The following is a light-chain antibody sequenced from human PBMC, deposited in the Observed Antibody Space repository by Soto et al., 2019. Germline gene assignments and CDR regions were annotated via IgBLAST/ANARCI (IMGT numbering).Light chain of an antibody. CDR1: QNIRES. J-gene: IGKJ1*01. CDR3: QQSYSTPPT. V-gene: IGKV1-39*01. CDR2: ASS. Sequence: DIQMTQSPSSLSASVGGGVPINSRASQNIRESLNWYQQKPGKAPKFMIYASSSLQSGVPSRFSGSASGTDCTLTISSLQPEDFATYYCQQSYSTPPTLGQGTKVDIK.